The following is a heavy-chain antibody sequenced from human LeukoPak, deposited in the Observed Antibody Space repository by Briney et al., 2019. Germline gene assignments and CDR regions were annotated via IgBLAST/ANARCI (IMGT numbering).Heavy chain of an antibody. D-gene: IGHD5-18*01. CDR3: ARTHHHYSYGHYYYYYMDV. CDR1: GGTFSSYA. V-gene: IGHV1-69*13. Sequence: ASVKVSCKASGGTFSSYAISRVRQAPGQGLEWMGGIIPIFGTANYAQKFQGRVTITADESTSTAYMELSSLRSEDTAVYYCARTHHHYSYGHYYYYYMDVWGKGTTVTISS. CDR2: IIPIFGTA. J-gene: IGHJ6*03.